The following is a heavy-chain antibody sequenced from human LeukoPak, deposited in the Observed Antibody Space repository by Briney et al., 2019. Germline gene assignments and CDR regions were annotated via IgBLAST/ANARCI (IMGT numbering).Heavy chain of an antibody. Sequence: GGSLRLSCAASGFAFSSYGMHWVRQAPGKGLEWVAFIRYDGSNKYYADSVKGRFTISSDNSKNTLFLQMNSPRAEATAVYYCARESSGCDYWGQGTLVTVSS. D-gene: IGHD6-19*01. CDR2: IRYDGSNK. J-gene: IGHJ4*02. CDR3: ARESSGCDY. CDR1: GFAFSSYG. V-gene: IGHV3-30*02.